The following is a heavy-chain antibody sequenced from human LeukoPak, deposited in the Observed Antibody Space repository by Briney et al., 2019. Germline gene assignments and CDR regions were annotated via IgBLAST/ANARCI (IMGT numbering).Heavy chain of an antibody. CDR2: ISSSGSTI. CDR1: GFTFSDYY. CDR3: ARIGGSGSYYNLPFDY. V-gene: IGHV3-11*01. D-gene: IGHD3-10*01. Sequence: GGSLRPSCAASGFTFSDYYMSWIRQAPGKGLEWVSYISSSGSTIYYADSVKGRFTISRDNAKNSLYLQMNSLRAEDTAVYYCARIGGSGSYYNLPFDYWGQGTLVTVSS. J-gene: IGHJ4*02.